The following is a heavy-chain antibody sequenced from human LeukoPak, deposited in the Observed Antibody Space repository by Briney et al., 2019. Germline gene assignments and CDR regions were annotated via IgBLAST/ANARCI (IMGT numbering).Heavy chain of an antibody. CDR3: CRDTVTNPFDY. Sequence: SETLSLTCTVSGGTISSYYWNWIRQPAGKGLEWIGRIYTSGSNNYNPSLKSRVTMSVDTSNNQFSLKQSSVTAADTAEYYCCRDTVTNPFDYLGQGSLVTDSS. CDR2: IYTSGSN. V-gene: IGHV4-4*07. CDR1: GGTISSYY. D-gene: IGHD4-17*01. J-gene: IGHJ4*02.